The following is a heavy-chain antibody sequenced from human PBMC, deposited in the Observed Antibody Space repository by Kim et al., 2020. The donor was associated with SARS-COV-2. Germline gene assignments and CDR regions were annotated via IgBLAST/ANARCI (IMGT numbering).Heavy chain of an antibody. V-gene: IGHV3-30*18. CDR2: ISYDGTET. D-gene: IGHD3-10*01. J-gene: IGHJ5*02. Sequence: GGSLRLSCVASGLTFSNYAMHWIRQAPGEGLEWVAVISYDGTETHYADSVKGRFTISRDNSKNTLYLQMNSLRAEDTAVYYCAKGAMIRGSRWFDPWGQGTLVSVSS. CDR3: AKGAMIRGSRWFDP. CDR1: GLTFSNYA.